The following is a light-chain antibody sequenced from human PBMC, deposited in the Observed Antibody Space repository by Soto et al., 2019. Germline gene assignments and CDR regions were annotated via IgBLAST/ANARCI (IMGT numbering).Light chain of an antibody. CDR1: SSDVGSYNL. V-gene: IGLV2-23*02. J-gene: IGLJ1*01. CDR3: CSYAGSSTYV. CDR2: EVS. Sequence: QSVLTQPASVSGSPGQSITISCTGTSSDVGSYNLVSWYQQHPGKAPKVMIYEVSERPSGVPNRFSGSKSGNTASLTISGLQAEDEADYYCCSYAGSSTYVFGTGTKV.